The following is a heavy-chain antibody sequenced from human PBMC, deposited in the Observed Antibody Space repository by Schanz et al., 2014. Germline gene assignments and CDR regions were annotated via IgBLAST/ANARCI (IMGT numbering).Heavy chain of an antibody. Sequence: QVPLVQSGAEVKKPGASVKVSCKTSGYTFTGYYMHWVRQAPGQGLEWMGRINPNSGGTNFAQNFQGRVTMTRDTSISTAYMELSSLRSDDTAVYYCARDLITVPGTKLFDYWGQGTLVTVSS. CDR3: ARDLITVPGTKLFDY. V-gene: IGHV1-2*06. CDR2: INPNSGGT. D-gene: IGHD6-19*01. J-gene: IGHJ4*02. CDR1: GYTFTGYY.